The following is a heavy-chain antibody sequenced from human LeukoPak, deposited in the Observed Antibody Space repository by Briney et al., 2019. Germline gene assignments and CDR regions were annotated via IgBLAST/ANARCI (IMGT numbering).Heavy chain of an antibody. CDR2: ISAYNGNT. CDR1: GYTFTSYG. D-gene: IGHD3-3*01. V-gene: IGHV1-18*01. J-gene: IGHJ4*02. CDR3: ARGAYYDFWSGLDY. Sequence: ASVKVSCKASGYTFTSYGISWVRQAPGQGLEWMGWISAYNGNTNYAQKLQGRVTMTTDTSTSTAYMELRSLRSDDTAVYYCARGAYYDFWSGLDYWAREPWSPSPQ.